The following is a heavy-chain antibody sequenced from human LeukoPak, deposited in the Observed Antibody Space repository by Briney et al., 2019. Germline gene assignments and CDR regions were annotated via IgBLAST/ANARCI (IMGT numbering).Heavy chain of an antibody. CDR3: ANIFGGNSHRSDY. V-gene: IGHV3-15*01. CDR1: GFTFSSAW. CDR2: IKTKTDGGTT. J-gene: IGHJ4*02. D-gene: IGHD4-23*01. Sequence: PGGSLRLSCAASGFTFSSAWMSWVRQAPGQGLEWLGRIKTKTDGGTTDYPAPVKGRFTISRDDSKDTLYLQMNSLKSDDTAVYYCANIFGGNSHRSDYWGQGTLVTVSS.